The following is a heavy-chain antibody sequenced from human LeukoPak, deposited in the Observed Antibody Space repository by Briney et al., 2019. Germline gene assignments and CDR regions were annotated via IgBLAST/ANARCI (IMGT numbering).Heavy chain of an antibody. CDR3: ASIAVALYYFDY. D-gene: IGHD6-19*01. J-gene: IGHJ4*02. Sequence: PSETLSLTCAVSGVSISSSNWWSWVRQPPGQGLEWIGEIYHSGSTNYNPSLKSRVTISVDKSKNQFSLKLSSVTAADTAVYYCASIAVALYYFDYWGQGTLVTVSS. CDR1: GVSISSSNW. V-gene: IGHV4-4*02. CDR2: IYHSGST.